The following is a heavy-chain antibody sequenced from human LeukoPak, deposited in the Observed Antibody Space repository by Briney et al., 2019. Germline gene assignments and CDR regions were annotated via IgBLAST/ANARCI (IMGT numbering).Heavy chain of an antibody. CDR2: ISDGGTHL. CDR3: AKEGTRSHSQWAFDF. Sequence: PGGSLRLSYAASGFTFTSHTMNWVRQAPGKGLEWVAVISDGGTHLYYADSVKGRFTISRDNSESTMYLQMNSLRVEDTAVYYCAKEGTRSHSQWAFDFWGQGTMVTVSS. J-gene: IGHJ3*01. D-gene: IGHD6-19*01. CDR1: GFTFTSHT. V-gene: IGHV3-30*18.